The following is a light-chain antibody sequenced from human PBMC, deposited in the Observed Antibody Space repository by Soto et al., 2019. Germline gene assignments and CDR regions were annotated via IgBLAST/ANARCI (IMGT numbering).Light chain of an antibody. CDR3: QKYNSAPRT. V-gene: IGKV1-27*01. J-gene: IGKJ1*01. CDR2: AAS. CDR1: QGIRND. Sequence: DIQMSQSPSSLSASVGDRVTITCRASQGIRNDLAWYQQKPGKVPKLLIYAASTLQSGVPSRFSGSGSGTDFTLTISSLQPEDVATYYCQKYNSAPRTFGQGTKVDI.